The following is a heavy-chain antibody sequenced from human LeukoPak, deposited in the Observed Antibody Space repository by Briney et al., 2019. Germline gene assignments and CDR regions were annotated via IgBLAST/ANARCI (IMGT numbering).Heavy chain of an antibody. J-gene: IGHJ4*02. Sequence: GGSLRLSCAASGFTFSSYWMTWVRQAPGRGLEWVAAISASGSATSYADSVRGRFTISRDNSKNTLYLQLSSLRPDDTAVYYCAKGAPSSSSIFDFWGPGTLVTVSS. V-gene: IGHV3-23*01. CDR2: ISASGSAT. CDR3: AKGAPSSSSIFDF. CDR1: GFTFSSYW. D-gene: IGHD6-6*01.